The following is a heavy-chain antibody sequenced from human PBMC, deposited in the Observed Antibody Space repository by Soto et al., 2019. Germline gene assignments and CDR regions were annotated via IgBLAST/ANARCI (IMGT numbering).Heavy chain of an antibody. V-gene: IGHV4-4*02. CDR3: ARGLSFRGDFDV. D-gene: IGHD2-21*02. Sequence: HLQESGPGLVKPSGTLSLTCDVSGGSISSSSWWTGVRQSPGKGLEWIGEIYHAGSPNYNPSFQILVTILADKSKTHFSLRLTSVTAADTAIYYCARGLSFRGDFDVWGQGTTVTVSS. CDR1: GGSISSSSW. J-gene: IGHJ3*01. CDR2: IYHAGSP.